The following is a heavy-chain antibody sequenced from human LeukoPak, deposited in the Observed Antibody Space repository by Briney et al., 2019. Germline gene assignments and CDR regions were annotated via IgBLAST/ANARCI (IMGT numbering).Heavy chain of an antibody. Sequence: PSETLSLTCTVSGGPITSGSYFWTWVRQPAGKRLEWIGRIYTSSSTHYGSSFKSRFTMSLDTSKNQFSLKLSSVTAADTAVYYCARRDYYGSGSYYRIDEDWGQGTLVTVSS. D-gene: IGHD3-10*01. CDR2: IYTSSST. J-gene: IGHJ4*02. V-gene: IGHV4-61*02. CDR3: ARRDYYGSGSYYRIDED. CDR1: GGPITSGSYF.